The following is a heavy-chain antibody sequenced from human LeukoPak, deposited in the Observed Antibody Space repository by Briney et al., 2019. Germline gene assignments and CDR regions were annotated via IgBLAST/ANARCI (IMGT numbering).Heavy chain of an antibody. J-gene: IGHJ4*02. CDR3: ARGCLYGGDCYYSFDY. D-gene: IGHD2-21*02. CDR2: ISAYNGNT. Sequence: ASVKVSCKASSYTFTSYGISWVRQAPGQGLEWMGWISAYNGNTNYAQKLQGRVTMTTDTSTSTAYMELRSLRSDDTAVYYCARGCLYGGDCYYSFDYWGQGTLVTVSS. V-gene: IGHV1-18*01. CDR1: SYTFTSYG.